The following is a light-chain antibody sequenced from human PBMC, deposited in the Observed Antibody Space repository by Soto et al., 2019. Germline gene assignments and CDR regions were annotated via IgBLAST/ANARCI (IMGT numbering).Light chain of an antibody. J-gene: IGKJ5*01. CDR3: QQYNYWPPIT. Sequence: EMVLTQSPGTLSLSPGERATLSCRASQSVSSRYLAWYQQKPGQAPRLLIYGASSRATGIPDRFSGSGSGTDFTLTISRLEPEDFAVYYCQQYNYWPPITFGQGTRLEI. V-gene: IGKV3-20*01. CDR1: QSVSSRY. CDR2: GAS.